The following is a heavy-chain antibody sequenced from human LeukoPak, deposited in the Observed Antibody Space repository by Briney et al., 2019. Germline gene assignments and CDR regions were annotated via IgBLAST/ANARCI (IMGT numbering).Heavy chain of an antibody. Sequence: WASVKVSCKASGYTFTSYDINWVRQATGQGLEWMGWMNPNSGNTGYTQKFQGRVTMTRNTSTSTAYMELSSLRSEDTAVYYCARGHFASGGPPWGQGTLVTVSP. D-gene: IGHD3-10*01. J-gene: IGHJ5*02. CDR1: GYTFTSYD. V-gene: IGHV1-8*01. CDR2: MNPNSGNT. CDR3: ARGHFASGGPP.